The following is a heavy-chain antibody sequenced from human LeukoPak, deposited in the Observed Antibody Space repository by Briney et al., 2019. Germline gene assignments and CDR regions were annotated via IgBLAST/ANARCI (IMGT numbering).Heavy chain of an antibody. CDR1: GGSISTDNCY. D-gene: IGHD6-13*01. Sequence: PSETLSLTCTVSGGSISTDNCYWGWIRQPPGKGLEWIGSIYYSGSTYYNPSLKSRVTISVDTSKNQFSLKLSSVTAADTAVYYCAGFSRGYSSSWYSYWGQGTLVTVSS. CDR2: IYYSGST. CDR3: AGFSRGYSSSWYSY. J-gene: IGHJ4*02. V-gene: IGHV4-39*07.